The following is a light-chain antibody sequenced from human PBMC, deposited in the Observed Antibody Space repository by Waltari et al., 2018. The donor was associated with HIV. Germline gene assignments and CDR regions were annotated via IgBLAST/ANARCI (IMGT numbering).Light chain of an antibody. CDR1: TSDVGGYKS. CDR3: SSYTDSRPLYV. Sequence: QSALTQPASVSGSPGQSITIPATGTTSDVGGYKSVSWYQQHPDKAPKLMIYEVNNRPSGVSSRFSGSKSGNTASLTISGLQAADEADYYCSSYTDSRPLYVFGTGTKVTVL. CDR2: EVN. V-gene: IGLV2-14*01. J-gene: IGLJ1*01.